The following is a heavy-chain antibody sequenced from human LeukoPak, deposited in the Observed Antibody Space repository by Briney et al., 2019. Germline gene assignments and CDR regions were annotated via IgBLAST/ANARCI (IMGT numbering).Heavy chain of an antibody. V-gene: IGHV3-7*01. CDR2: IKQDGSEK. D-gene: IGHD6-19*01. CDR3: ARAVSSGWDETYFDY. CDR1: GFTFSSYW. J-gene: IGHJ4*02. Sequence: PGGSLRLSCAASGFTFSSYWMSWVRQAPGKGLEWVANIKQDGSEKYYVDSVKGRFTISRDNAKNSLYLQMNSLRAEDTAVYYCARAVSSGWDETYFDYWGQGTPVTVSS.